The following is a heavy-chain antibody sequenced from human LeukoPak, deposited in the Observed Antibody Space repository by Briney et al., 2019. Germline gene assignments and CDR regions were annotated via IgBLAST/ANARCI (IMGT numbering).Heavy chain of an antibody. D-gene: IGHD5-12*01. CDR2: IGISSGNT. CDR1: GFNFIDYS. CDR3: ARDHRYAFDN. J-gene: IGHJ4*01. V-gene: IGHV3-48*01. Sequence: GGSLRLSCAASGFNFIDYSMNWVRQAPGKGLEWNSYIGISSGNTKYADSVKGRFTISRDKARNSLYLQMNSLRVEDTAMYYYARDHRYAFDNWGHGTLVTVSS.